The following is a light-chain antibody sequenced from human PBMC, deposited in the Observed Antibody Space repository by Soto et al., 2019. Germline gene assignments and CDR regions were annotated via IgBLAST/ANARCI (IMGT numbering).Light chain of an antibody. CDR2: DAS. CDR3: LHRSNWPRT. CDR1: QSVSSY. Sequence: EILLTQSPATLSLSPGESATLSCRASQSVSSYLAWYPQKPGQAPRLLIYDASNRATGVPARFTGSGAGTEFTLTITSLEPEDVDVYYCLHRSNWPRTFGQGTKVDIK. V-gene: IGKV3-11*01. J-gene: IGKJ1*01.